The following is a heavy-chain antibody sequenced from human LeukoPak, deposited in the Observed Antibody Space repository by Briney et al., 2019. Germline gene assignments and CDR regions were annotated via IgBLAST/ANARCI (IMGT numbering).Heavy chain of an antibody. CDR1: GFTFSRYS. CDR2: ISSSSSYI. Sequence: GGSLRLSCAASGFTFSRYSMNWVRQAPGKGLEWVSSISSSSSYIYSADSVKGRFTISRDNAKNSLYLQMNSLRAEDTAVYYCARQIDYYCSGSRPDYWGQGTLVTVSS. V-gene: IGHV3-21*01. J-gene: IGHJ4*02. D-gene: IGHD3-10*01. CDR3: ARQIDYYCSGSRPDY.